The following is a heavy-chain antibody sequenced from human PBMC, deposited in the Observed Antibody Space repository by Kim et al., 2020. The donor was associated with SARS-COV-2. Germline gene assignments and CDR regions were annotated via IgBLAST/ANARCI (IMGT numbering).Heavy chain of an antibody. J-gene: IGHJ5*02. CDR3: ARDGHYDSIGEWWFDP. CDR2: ISYDGSNK. V-gene: IGHV3-30*04. Sequence: GGSLRLSCAASGFTFSSYAMHWVRQAPGKGLEWVAVISYDGSNKDYADSVKGRFTISRDNSKNTLYLQMNSLRAEDTAVYYCARDGHYDSIGEWWFDPWGQGTLVTVSS. D-gene: IGHD3-22*01. CDR1: GFTFSSYA.